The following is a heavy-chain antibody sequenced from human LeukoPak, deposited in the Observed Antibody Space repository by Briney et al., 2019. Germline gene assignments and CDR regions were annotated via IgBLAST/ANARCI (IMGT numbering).Heavy chain of an antibody. Sequence: GGSLRLSCAASGFTFSHAWMSWVRQAPGKGLEWVGRIKSKTDGGTTDYAAPVKGRFTISRDNSKNTLYLQMNSLRAEDTAIYYCAKGLHYNILTGFRREYYFDSWGQGTLVTVSS. CDR3: AKGLHYNILTGFRREYYFDS. CDR2: IKSKTDGGTT. V-gene: IGHV3-15*01. J-gene: IGHJ4*02. D-gene: IGHD3-9*01. CDR1: GFTFSHAW.